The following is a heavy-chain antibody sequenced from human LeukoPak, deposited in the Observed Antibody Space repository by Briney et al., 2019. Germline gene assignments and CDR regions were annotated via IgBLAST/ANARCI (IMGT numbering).Heavy chain of an antibody. J-gene: IGHJ6*02. D-gene: IGHD2-2*01. CDR3: SRPCPSCYYGMDV. V-gene: IGHV3-73*01. CDR1: GFTFSGSV. Sequence: SRGSLRLSCAAPGFTFSGSVMNWVRQASGKGLEWVGRIRTKANSYATLYAASVKGRFTISRDDSKNTAYLEMNSLKTEDTAVYYCSRPCPSCYYGMDVWGQGTTVTVSS. CDR2: IRTKANSYAT.